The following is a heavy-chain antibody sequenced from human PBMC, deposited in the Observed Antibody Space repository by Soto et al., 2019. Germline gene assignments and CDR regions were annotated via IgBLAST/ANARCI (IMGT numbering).Heavy chain of an antibody. D-gene: IGHD5-12*01. V-gene: IGHV1-69*12. CDR1: GCTFTIFA. CDR2: IIPIIGTT. CDR3: VRDLGSGYDPGDY. J-gene: IGHJ4*02. Sequence: QVQLVQSGAEVKKPGSSVKVSCKASGCTFTIFAVRWVRQAPGQGLEWMGGIIPIIGTTNYAQRFQGRITISGDESTSTAYMELSSLKSEDTAMYYCVRDLGSGYDPGDYWGQGTLVTVSS.